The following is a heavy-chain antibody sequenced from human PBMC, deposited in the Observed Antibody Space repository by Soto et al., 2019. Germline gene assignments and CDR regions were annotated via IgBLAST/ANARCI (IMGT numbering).Heavy chain of an antibody. CDR2: IYYSGST. V-gene: IGHV4-59*08. D-gene: IGHD5-12*01. CDR3: ARLGYSGYARRTIDYYYYMDV. J-gene: IGHJ6*03. Sequence: PSETLPLTCTVSGGSISSYYWSWIRQPPGKGLEWIGYIYYSGSTNYNPSLKSRVTISVDTSKNQFSLKLSSVTAADTAVYYCARLGYSGYARRTIDYYYYMDVWGKGTTVTVSS. CDR1: GGSISSYY.